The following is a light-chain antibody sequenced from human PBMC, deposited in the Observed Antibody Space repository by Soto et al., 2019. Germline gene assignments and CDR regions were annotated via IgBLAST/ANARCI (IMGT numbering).Light chain of an antibody. CDR2: KGT. CDR3: CSFTTDWTHV. V-gene: IGLV2-14*02. Sequence: QSVLAQPASVSGSPGQSITISCTGTSSDVGAYNSVSWYQQHPHRAPQVIIYKGTQRPSGVSNRFSGSTSGNAASLTISALQTDDEAEYFCCSFTTDWTHVFGTGTKVTVL. CDR1: SSDVGAYNS. J-gene: IGLJ1*01.